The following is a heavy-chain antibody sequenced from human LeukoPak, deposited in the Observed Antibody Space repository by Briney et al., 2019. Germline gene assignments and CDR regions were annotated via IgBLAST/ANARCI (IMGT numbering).Heavy chain of an antibody. V-gene: IGHV1-2*02. CDR2: INPNIGGA. CDR3: ARERVDHVVVPAAEFDP. J-gene: IGHJ5*02. D-gene: IGHD2-2*01. CDR1: GYTFTGYY. Sequence: ASVKVSCKASGYTFTGYYMHWVRQAPGQGLEWMGWINPNIGGANYAQKFQGRVTMTRDTSISTAYMDLSRLRSDDTAVYYCARERVDHVVVPAAEFDPWGQGTLVTVSS.